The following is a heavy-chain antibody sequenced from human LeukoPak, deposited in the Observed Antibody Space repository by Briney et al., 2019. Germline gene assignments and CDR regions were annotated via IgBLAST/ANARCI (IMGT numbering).Heavy chain of an antibody. V-gene: IGHV3-30*02. CDR3: ARDTAWSTTHYYMDV. CDR2: IRYDGSHK. Sequence: GGSLRLSCAVSEFTFSSYGMQWVRQAPGKGPEWVAFIRYDGSHKYYADSVKGRFTISRDNSKGTLYLQMDSLRPEDTAIYYCARDTAWSTTHYYMDVWGKGTTVTVSS. CDR1: EFTFSSYG. D-gene: IGHD5/OR15-5a*01. J-gene: IGHJ6*03.